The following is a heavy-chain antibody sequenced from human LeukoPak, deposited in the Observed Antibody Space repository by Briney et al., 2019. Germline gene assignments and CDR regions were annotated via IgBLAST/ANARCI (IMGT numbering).Heavy chain of an antibody. J-gene: IGHJ5*02. D-gene: IGHD3-3*01. CDR2: ISAYNGNT. V-gene: IGHV1-18*01. CDR1: GYTFTSYG. CDR3: ARITYDFWSGYYMPDDP. Sequence: ASVKVSCKASGYTFTSYGISWVRQAPGQGLEWMGWISAYNGNTNYAQKLRGRVTMTTDTSTSTAYMELRSLRSDDTAVYYCARITYDFWSGYYMPDDPWGQGTLVTVSS.